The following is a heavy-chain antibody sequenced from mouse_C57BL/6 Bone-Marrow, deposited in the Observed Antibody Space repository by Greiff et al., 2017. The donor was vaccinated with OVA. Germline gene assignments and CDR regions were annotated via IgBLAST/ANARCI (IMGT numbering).Heavy chain of an antibody. V-gene: IGHV5-12*01. Sequence: EVKVEESGGGLVQPGGSLKLSCAASGFTFSDYYMYWVRQTPEKRLEWVAYISNGGGSTYYPDTVKGRFTISRDTAKNTLYLQMSRLKSEDTAMYYCARFGSSYRGLDYWGQGTTLTVSS. CDR2: ISNGGGST. CDR3: ARFGSSYRGLDY. J-gene: IGHJ2*01. D-gene: IGHD1-1*01. CDR1: GFTFSDYY.